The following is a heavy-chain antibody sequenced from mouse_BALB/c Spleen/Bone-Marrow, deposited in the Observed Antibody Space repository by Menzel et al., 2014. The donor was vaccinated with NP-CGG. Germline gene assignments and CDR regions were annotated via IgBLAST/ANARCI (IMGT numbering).Heavy chain of an antibody. V-gene: IGHV4-1*02. J-gene: IGHJ3*01. CDR1: GFDFSGYW. Sequence: DVMLVESGGGLVQPGGSLKLSCAASGFDFSGYWMSWVRQAPGKGLEWIGEINPGSSTINYTPSLKDKFIISRDNAKNTLYLQMSKVRSEDTALYYCARLHHYGYFAYWGQGTLVTVSA. D-gene: IGHD1-2*01. CDR2: INPGSSTI. CDR3: ARLHHYGYFAY.